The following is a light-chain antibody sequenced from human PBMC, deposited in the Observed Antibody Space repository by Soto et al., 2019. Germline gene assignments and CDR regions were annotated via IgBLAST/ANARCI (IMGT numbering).Light chain of an antibody. CDR1: QRISTW. J-gene: IGKJ1*01. CDR3: QQYNSDWT. CDR2: KAS. Sequence: DIQMTQSPSTLSASVGDRVTITCRASQRISTWLAWYQQKPGKAPKVLIYKASTLESGVPSRFSGSGSGTAFTLTISRLQPDAFASYFCQQYNSDWTFGQGTKVEIK. V-gene: IGKV1-5*03.